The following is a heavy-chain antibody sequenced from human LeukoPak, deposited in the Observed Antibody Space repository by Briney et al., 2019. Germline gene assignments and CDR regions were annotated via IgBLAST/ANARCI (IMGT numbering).Heavy chain of an antibody. CDR3: VWGGYRSFDY. V-gene: IGHV3-11*01. D-gene: IGHD3-16*02. J-gene: IGHJ4*02. CDR1: VFTFSDYY. Sequence: GGSLRLSCAASVFTFSDYYINWIRQAPWKGLEWVSYISSSGGTIYYADSVKGRFTISRDNPKNSLYLQMNSLRAEDTAVYYCVWGGYRSFDYWGQGTLVTVSS. CDR2: ISSSGGTI.